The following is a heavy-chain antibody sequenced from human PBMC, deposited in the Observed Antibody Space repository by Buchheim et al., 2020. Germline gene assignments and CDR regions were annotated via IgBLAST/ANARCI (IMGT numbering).Heavy chain of an antibody. D-gene: IGHD2-21*01. V-gene: IGHV1-46*01. CDR2: INPSVGAA. J-gene: IGHJ5*01. CDR1: GFTSTGYY. CDR3: AKSRMWFSGNS. Sequence: QVQLVQSGAEVKKPGASVKLSCTASGFTSTGYYMHWVRQAPGQGLEWMGTINPSVGAATYAQRFRGRVTITSDTSTSTFYMDMSRLTSEDTALYYCAKSRMWFSGNSWG.